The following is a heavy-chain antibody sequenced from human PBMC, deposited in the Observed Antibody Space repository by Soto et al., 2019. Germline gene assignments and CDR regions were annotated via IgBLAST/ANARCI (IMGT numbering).Heavy chain of an antibody. CDR2: VSHDGRKT. Sequence: VQLVESGGGVVQPGRSLRLSCAASGFTFSDYAMHWVRQAPGKGLEWVAVVSHDGRKTHYADSVKGRITISRDSSKNTVSMERTSLRAKDTAVYDYEKGGRQWMVTSDFNYWGQGALVTVSS. D-gene: IGHD6-19*01. V-gene: IGHV3-30*18. CDR3: EKGGRQWMVTSDFNY. CDR1: GFTFSDYA. J-gene: IGHJ4*02.